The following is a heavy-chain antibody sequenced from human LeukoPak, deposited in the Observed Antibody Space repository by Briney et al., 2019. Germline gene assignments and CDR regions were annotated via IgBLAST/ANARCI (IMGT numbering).Heavy chain of an antibody. V-gene: IGHV1-18*01. CDR2: ISAYNGNT. CDR3: ARVVRDYYDSSGYYLYFDY. D-gene: IGHD3-22*01. CDR1: GYTFTSYG. Sequence: ASVKVSSKASGYTFTSYGISWVRQAPGQGLEWMGWISAYNGNTNYAQKLQGRVTMTTDTSTSTAYMELRSLRSDDTAVYYCARVVRDYYDSSGYYLYFDYWGQGTLVAVSS. J-gene: IGHJ4*02.